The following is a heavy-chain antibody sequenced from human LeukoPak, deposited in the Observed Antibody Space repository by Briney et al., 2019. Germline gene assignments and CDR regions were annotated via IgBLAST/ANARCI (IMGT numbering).Heavy chain of an antibody. CDR3: ARQESYSSSWYAY. D-gene: IGHD6-13*01. CDR2: IYDSGST. CDR1: GVYISSHY. V-gene: IGHV4-59*08. Sequence: SETLSLTCTVSGVYISSHYWSWIRQPPGKGLEWIGYIYDSGSTNYNPSLKSQVTISVDTSKNQFSLKLSSVTAADTAVYYCARQESYSSSWYAYWGQGSLVTVSS. J-gene: IGHJ4*02.